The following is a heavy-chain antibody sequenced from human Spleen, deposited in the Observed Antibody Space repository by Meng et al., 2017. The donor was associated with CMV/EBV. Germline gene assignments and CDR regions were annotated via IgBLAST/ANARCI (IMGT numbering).Heavy chain of an antibody. V-gene: IGHV3-64*02. CDR2: ISSNGDSS. CDR1: GFTFSTYA. D-gene: IGHD6-25*01. Sequence: GESLKISCAASGFTFSTYAMHWVRQAPEKGLEYVSAISSNGDSSYYADSVKGRFTISRDNSKNTLFLQMGSLRAEDMAVYYCARESSGSYVLDVWGQGTTVTVSS. CDR3: ARESSGSYVLDV. J-gene: IGHJ6*02.